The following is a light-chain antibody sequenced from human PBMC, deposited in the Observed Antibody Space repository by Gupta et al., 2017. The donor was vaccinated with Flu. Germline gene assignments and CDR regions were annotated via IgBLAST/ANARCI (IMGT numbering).Light chain of an antibody. CDR1: QSVSSS. V-gene: IGKV3-20*01. Sequence: LTQSPGTLSLSPGERATLSCRASQSVSSSLAWYQQKPGQTPRLLIYGASSRATGIPDRFSGSGSGTDFTLTINRLEPEDFAVYYCHQYGGSPITFGQGTRLEIQ. CDR2: GAS. J-gene: IGKJ5*01. CDR3: HQYGGSPIT.